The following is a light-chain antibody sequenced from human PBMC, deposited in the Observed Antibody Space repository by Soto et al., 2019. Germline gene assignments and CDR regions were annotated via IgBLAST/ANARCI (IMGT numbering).Light chain of an antibody. V-gene: IGKV1-39*01. CDR3: QQSYSSPPT. CDR1: QSSSNY. CDR2: AAS. Sequence: DIQMTQSPSSLSASVGDRATLTCRASQSSSNYLNWYQQKPGKAPKLLIYAASSLQSGVPSRFSGSGSGTDFTLTITSLRPEDFATYYCQQSYSSPPTFGQGTKVDIK. J-gene: IGKJ1*01.